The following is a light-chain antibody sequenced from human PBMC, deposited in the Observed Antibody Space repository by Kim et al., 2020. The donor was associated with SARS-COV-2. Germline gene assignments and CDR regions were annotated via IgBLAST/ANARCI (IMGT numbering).Light chain of an antibody. CDR3: NSRDSNDNVV. V-gene: IGLV3-19*01. Sequence: SSELTQDPAVSVALGQTVRITCQGDSLRSYYATWYQQKPGQAPLLVIYGKNNRPSGIPDRFSGPSSGNTASLTITGTQAGDEADYYCNSRDSNDNVVFGGGTQLTVL. J-gene: IGLJ2*01. CDR2: GKN. CDR1: SLRSYY.